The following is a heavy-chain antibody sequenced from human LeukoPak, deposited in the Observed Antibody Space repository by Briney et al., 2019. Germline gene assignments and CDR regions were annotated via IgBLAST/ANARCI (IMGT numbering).Heavy chain of an antibody. Sequence: GALRLSCAASGFTFSSYSMNWVRQAPGKGLEWVSSISSSSYIYYADSVKGRFTISRDNAKNSLYLQMNSLRAEDTAVYYCASGPETSLWGSYFDYWGQGTLVTVSS. V-gene: IGHV3-21*01. J-gene: IGHJ4*02. D-gene: IGHD3-16*01. CDR3: ASGPETSLWGSYFDY. CDR1: GFTFSSYS. CDR2: ISSSSYI.